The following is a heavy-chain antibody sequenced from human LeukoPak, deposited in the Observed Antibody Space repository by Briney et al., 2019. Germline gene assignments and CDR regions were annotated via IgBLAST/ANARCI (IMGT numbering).Heavy chain of an antibody. D-gene: IGHD3-10*01. J-gene: IGHJ4*02. CDR1: GGTFSSCA. V-gene: IGHV1-18*01. Sequence: ASVKVSCTASGGTFSSCAISWVRQAPGQGLEWMGWISAYNGNTNYAQKLQGRVTMTTDTSTTTAYMELRSLRSDDTAVYYCARANYHGSGSYCDYWGQGTLVTVSS. CDR3: ARANYHGSGSYCDY. CDR2: ISAYNGNT.